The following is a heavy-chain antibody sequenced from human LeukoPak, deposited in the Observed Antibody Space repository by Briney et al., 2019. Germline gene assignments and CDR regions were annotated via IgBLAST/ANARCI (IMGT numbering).Heavy chain of an antibody. D-gene: IGHD6-19*01. V-gene: IGHV3-23*01. J-gene: IGHJ6*02. Sequence: GGSLRLSCAASEFTFSRYWLSWVRQAPGKGLEWVSAISGSGGSTYYADSVKSRFTISRDNSKNTLYLQMNSLRAEDTAVYYCAKKGSGWNYGMDVWGQGTTVTVSS. CDR1: EFTFSRYW. CDR3: AKKGSGWNYGMDV. CDR2: ISGSGGST.